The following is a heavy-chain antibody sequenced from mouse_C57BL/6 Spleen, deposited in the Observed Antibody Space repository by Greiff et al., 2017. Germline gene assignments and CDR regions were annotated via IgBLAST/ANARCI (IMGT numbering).Heavy chain of an antibody. V-gene: IGHV1-26*01. CDR1: GYTFTDYY. CDR2: INPNNGGT. D-gene: IGHD4-1*01. J-gene: IGHJ2*01. CDR3: ARELGGSY. Sequence: VQLQQSGPELVKPGASVKISCKASGYTFTDYYMNWVKQSHGKSLEWIGDINPNNGGTSYNQKFKGKATLTVDKSSSTAYMELRSLTSGDSAVYYCARELGGSYWGQGATLAVTS.